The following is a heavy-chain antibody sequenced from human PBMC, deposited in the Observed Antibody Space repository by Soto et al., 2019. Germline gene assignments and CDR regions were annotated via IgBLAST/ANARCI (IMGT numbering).Heavy chain of an antibody. D-gene: IGHD2-2*01. CDR1: GGSISSGGYY. CDR2: IYYSGST. CDR3: ARSSTSANYFDY. Sequence: QVQLQESGPGLVKPSQTLSLTCTVSGGSISSGGYYWSSIRQHPGKGLEWIGYIYYSGSTYYNPSLKSRVTISVDTSKNQFSLKLSSVTAADTAVYYCARSSTSANYFDYWGQGTLVTVSS. V-gene: IGHV4-31*03. J-gene: IGHJ4*02.